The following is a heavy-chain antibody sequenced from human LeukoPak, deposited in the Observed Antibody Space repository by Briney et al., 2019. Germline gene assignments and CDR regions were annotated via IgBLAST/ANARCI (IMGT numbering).Heavy chain of an antibody. Sequence: SQTLSLTCTVSGGSISRGGYYWSWIRQHPEKGLEWIGYIYYSGSTYYNPSLKGRVTISVDTSKNQFSLKLSSVTAADTAVYYCARGQPLLMYLGAFDIWGQGTMVTVSS. CDR3: ARGQPLLMYLGAFDI. D-gene: IGHD2/OR15-2a*01. V-gene: IGHV4-31*03. CDR2: IYYSGST. J-gene: IGHJ3*02. CDR1: GGSISRGGYY.